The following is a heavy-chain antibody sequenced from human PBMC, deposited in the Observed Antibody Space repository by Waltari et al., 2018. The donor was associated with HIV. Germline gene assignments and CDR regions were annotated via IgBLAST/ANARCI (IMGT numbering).Heavy chain of an antibody. V-gene: IGHV4-59*12. CDR3: ARGLFGVGSNWFDP. D-gene: IGHD3-3*01. CDR2: IYYTGRT. J-gene: IGHJ5*02. CDR1: GGSFNSYH. Sequence: QVQLQESGPGLVKPSETLSLTCTVSGGSFNSYHWSWIRQPPGTGLEWIGYIYYTGRTNCNPSLKSRVTISVDTSKNQFSLRLRSVTAADTAVYYCARGLFGVGSNWFDPWGQGILVTVSS.